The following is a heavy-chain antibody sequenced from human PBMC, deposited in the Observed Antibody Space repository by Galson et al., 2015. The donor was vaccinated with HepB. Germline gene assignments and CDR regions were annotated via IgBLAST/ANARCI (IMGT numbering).Heavy chain of an antibody. Sequence: SLRLSCAASGFTFGDYAMSWFRQAPGKGLEWVGFIGSKAYGGTTEYAASVKGRFTISRDDSKSIDYLQMNSLKTEDTAVYYCTRGYYYDSSGYYYVGYFQLWGQGTLVTVSS. D-gene: IGHD3-22*01. CDR1: GFTFGDYA. CDR2: IGSKAYGGTT. V-gene: IGHV3-49*03. J-gene: IGHJ1*01. CDR3: TRGYYYDSSGYYYVGYFQL.